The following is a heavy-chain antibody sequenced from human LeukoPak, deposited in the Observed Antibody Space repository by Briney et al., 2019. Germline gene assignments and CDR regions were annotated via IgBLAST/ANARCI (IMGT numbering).Heavy chain of an antibody. CDR3: AKYHQVWENSWSYEGFDY. CDR1: GLTFSSYG. CDR2: ISYDGSNK. V-gene: IGHV3-30*18. D-gene: IGHD1-26*01. J-gene: IGHJ4*02. Sequence: GGSLRLSCAASGLTFSSYGMHWVRQAPGKGLEWVAVISYDGSNKYYADSVKGRFTISRDNSKNTLYLQMNSLRAEDTAVYYCAKYHQVWENSWSYEGFDYWGQGTLVTVSS.